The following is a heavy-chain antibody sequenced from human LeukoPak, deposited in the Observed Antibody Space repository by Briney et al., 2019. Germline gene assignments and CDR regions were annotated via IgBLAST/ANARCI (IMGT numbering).Heavy chain of an antibody. J-gene: IGHJ4*02. V-gene: IGHV3-53*05. CDR3: ARGRESGYFDY. CDR2: IYSGGST. CDR1: GFTVSSNY. D-gene: IGHD3-3*01. Sequence: PGGSLRLSCAASGFTVSSNYMSWVRQAPGKGLEWVSVIYSGGSTYYADSVKGRFTISRDTSKNTLYLQMNSLRAEDTAVYYCARGRESGYFDYWGQGTLVTVSS.